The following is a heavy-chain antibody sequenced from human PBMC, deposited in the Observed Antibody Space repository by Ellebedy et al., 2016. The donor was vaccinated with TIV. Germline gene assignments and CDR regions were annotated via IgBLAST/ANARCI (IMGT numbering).Heavy chain of an antibody. J-gene: IGHJ4*02. Sequence: MPSETLSLTCTVSGDFIRNYLWSWIRQPPGKGLEWVGNIYYNGSTNYNPSLKSRVTISVDTSKNQFSLKLTSVTAADTAVYYCARNYYDTSGYYHIDYWGQGTLVTVSS. V-gene: IGHV4-59*08. D-gene: IGHD3-22*01. CDR2: IYYNGST. CDR3: ARNYYDTSGYYHIDY. CDR1: GDFIRNYL.